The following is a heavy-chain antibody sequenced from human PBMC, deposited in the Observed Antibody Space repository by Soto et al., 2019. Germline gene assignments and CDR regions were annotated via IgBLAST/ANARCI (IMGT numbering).Heavy chain of an antibody. D-gene: IGHD1-26*01. CDR2: IIPIFGTA. Sequence: GASVKVSCKASGGTFSSYAISWVRQTPGRGLEWMGGIIPIFGTANYAQKFQGRVTITADKSTSTAYMELSSLRSEDTAVYYCARDSRTGATTPWFDPWGQGTLVTVSS. V-gene: IGHV1-69*06. CDR3: ARDSRTGATTPWFDP. J-gene: IGHJ5*02. CDR1: GGTFSSYA.